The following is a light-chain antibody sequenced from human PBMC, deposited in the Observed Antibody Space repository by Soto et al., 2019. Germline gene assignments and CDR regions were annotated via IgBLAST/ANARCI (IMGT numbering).Light chain of an antibody. J-gene: IGLJ2*01. V-gene: IGLV1-40*01. Sequence: QSVLTQPPSVSGAPGQRVTISCTGSSSNIGAGYDVHWYQHLPGTAPKLLIYGNTNRPSGVPDRFSGSKSGTSASLAITGLQAEDEADYYCQSYDSSLSGYVVLGGGTKVTVL. CDR1: SSNIGAGYD. CDR2: GNT. CDR3: QSYDSSLSGYVV.